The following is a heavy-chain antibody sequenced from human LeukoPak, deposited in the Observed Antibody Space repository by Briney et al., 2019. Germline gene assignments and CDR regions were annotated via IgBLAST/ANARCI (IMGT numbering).Heavy chain of an antibody. Sequence: PSETLSLTCNVSAYSITNGYYWGWIRQAPGKGLEWIGEINHSGSTNYNPSLKSRVTISVDTSKNQFSLKLSSVTAADTAVYYCARGSKTMIERGKPYFQHWDQGTLVTVSS. D-gene: IGHD3-22*01. CDR2: INHSGST. CDR1: AYSITNGYY. J-gene: IGHJ1*01. CDR3: ARGSKTMIERGKPYFQH. V-gene: IGHV4-38-2*02.